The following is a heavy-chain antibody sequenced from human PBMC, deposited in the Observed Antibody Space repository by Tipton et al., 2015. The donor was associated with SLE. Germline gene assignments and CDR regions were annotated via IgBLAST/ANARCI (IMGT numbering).Heavy chain of an antibody. CDR3: ARGGCSSTSCYTGGWFDS. D-gene: IGHD2-2*02. CDR2: IYYSGST. J-gene: IGHJ5*01. V-gene: IGHV4-39*07. Sequence: TLSLTCTVYGGSISSSSYYWGWLRQPPGKGLEWIGSIYYSGSTYYNASLKSRVTTSVDTSKNQFSLKLSSVTAADTAVYYCARGGCSSTSCYTGGWFDSWGQGTLVTVSS. CDR1: GGSISSSSYY.